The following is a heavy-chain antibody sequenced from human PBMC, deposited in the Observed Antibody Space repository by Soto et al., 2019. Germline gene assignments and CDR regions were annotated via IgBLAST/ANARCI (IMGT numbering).Heavy chain of an antibody. D-gene: IGHD6-13*01. V-gene: IGHV1-3*01. CDR3: ATSTIDTSTWKQYFYGMDV. Sequence: QVQLVQSGAEVKKPGASVKVSCKASEDTFTRYVIHWVRQAPGQRLEGMGWINAGNGNTKYSQNFQGRVTITRDASASTAYMELSSLRSQDTAVYYCATSTIDTSTWKQYFYGMDVWGQGSTVTVSS. CDR1: EDTFTRYV. CDR2: INAGNGNT. J-gene: IGHJ6*02.